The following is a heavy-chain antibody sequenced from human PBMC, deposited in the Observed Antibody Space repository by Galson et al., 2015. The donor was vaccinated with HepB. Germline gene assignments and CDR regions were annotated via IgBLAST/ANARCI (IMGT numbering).Heavy chain of an antibody. CDR3: AKDDWAVYSSSPAVYFDS. V-gene: IGHV3-33*06. CDR1: GFTFSSYA. J-gene: IGHJ4*02. Sequence: SLRLSCAASGFTFSSYAMHWVRQAPGEGLEWVAVIWYDGSNKYYADSVKGRFTISRDNSENTLYLQMNSLRTDDTAVYYFAKDDWAVYSSSPAVYFDSWGQGTLVTVSS. CDR2: IWYDGSNK. D-gene: IGHD6-6*01.